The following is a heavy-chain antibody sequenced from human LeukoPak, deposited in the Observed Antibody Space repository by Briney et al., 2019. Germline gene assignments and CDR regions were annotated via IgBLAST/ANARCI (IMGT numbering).Heavy chain of an antibody. CDR1: GFTFSSYG. D-gene: IGHD5-18*01. CDR2: ISYDGSNK. CDR3: ARAGYSYAVFDY. Sequence: GGSLRLSCAASGFTFSSYGMHWVRQAPGKGLEWVAVISYDGSNKYYAGSVKGRFTISRDNAKNSLYLQMNSLRAEDTAVYYCARAGYSYAVFDYWGQGTLVTVSS. V-gene: IGHV3-30*03. J-gene: IGHJ4*02.